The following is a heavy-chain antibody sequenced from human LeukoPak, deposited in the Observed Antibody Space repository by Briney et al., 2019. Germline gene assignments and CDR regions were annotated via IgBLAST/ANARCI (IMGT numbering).Heavy chain of an antibody. D-gene: IGHD7-27*01. V-gene: IGHV3-48*03. Sequence: GGSLRLSCAASGFTFSSYEMNWVRQAPGKGLEWVSYISSSGSTIYYADSVKGRSTITSDNAKNSLYLQMNILRAEDTAVYYCARDSPWGPYRGYWGQGTLVTVSS. CDR1: GFTFSSYE. CDR3: ARDSPWGPYRGY. J-gene: IGHJ4*02. CDR2: ISSSGSTI.